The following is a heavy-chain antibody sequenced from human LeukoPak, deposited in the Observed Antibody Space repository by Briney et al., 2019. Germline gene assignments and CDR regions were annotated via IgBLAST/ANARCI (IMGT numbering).Heavy chain of an antibody. V-gene: IGHV4-31*03. CDR3: AADPDTTMAFDC. D-gene: IGHD5-18*01. J-gene: IGHJ4*02. Sequence: PSETLSLTCTVSGDSISSSPYYWSWIRQHPGKGLEWIGYTCCGGSNTYHPSLTSRVTISVDTSKNQISLKLRSVTAADTAVYYCAADPDTTMAFDCWGQGTLVTVSS. CDR2: TCCGGSN. CDR1: GDSISSSPYY.